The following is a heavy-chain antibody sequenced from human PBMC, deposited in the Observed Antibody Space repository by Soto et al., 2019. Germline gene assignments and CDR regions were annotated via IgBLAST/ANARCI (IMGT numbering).Heavy chain of an antibody. CDR3: ARGWNSGYFDY. V-gene: IGHV4-4*02. CDR1: GGSITNTNW. J-gene: IGHJ4*02. Sequence: QVQLQESGPGLVKPSGTLSLTCAVSGGSITNTNWWHWVRQPPWKGLEWIGEIYPGGSTNYNPSLKSRVTMSVDKSKNQFSLNLNSVTAADTAVYYCARGWNSGYFDYWGQGTLVTVSS. D-gene: IGHD3-10*01. CDR2: IYPGGST.